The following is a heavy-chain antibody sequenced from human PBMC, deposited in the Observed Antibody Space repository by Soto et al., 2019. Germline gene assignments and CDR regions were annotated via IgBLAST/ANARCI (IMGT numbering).Heavy chain of an antibody. CDR1: GFTFSNYA. J-gene: IGHJ4*02. Sequence: EVQLLESGGGLVQPGESLRLSCAVSGFTFSNYAMSWVRQVPGKGLEWVSTISGSGGSTYYADSVKGRFTISRDNSKNTLLLAMNRLRAEDHGVFYCVKQQERGIRGLDYWGQGTLVTVSS. D-gene: IGHD3-10*01. V-gene: IGHV3-23*01. CDR2: ISGSGGST. CDR3: VKQQERGIRGLDY.